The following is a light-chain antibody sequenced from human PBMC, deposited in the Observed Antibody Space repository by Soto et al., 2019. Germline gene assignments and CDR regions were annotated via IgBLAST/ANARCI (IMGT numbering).Light chain of an antibody. CDR3: QHYKMYSPWT. Sequence: EIVMTQSPATLSVSPGEGATLACRASQSVSSNFAWYQQKPGQATRLLIYGASTRATGIPARFSGSGSGTEFTLTISSLQPDDFATYYCQHYKMYSPWTFGQGTKVDIK. CDR2: GAS. V-gene: IGKV3-15*01. J-gene: IGKJ1*01. CDR1: QSVSSN.